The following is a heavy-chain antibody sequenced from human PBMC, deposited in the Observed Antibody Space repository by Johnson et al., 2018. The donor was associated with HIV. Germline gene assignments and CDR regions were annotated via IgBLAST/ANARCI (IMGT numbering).Heavy chain of an antibody. Sequence: VQLVESGGGLVQPGRSLRLSCTTSGFSFGDYAMSWFRQAPGKGLEWVGFIRSKAYGETTEYAASVKGRFTISRDDSKSIAYLQMKGLKTEDTAEYYCTRERFMRLLPLDAFDIWGQGTMVTVSS. J-gene: IGHJ3*02. CDR2: IRSKAYGETT. CDR1: GFSFGDYA. D-gene: IGHD3-16*01. V-gene: IGHV3-49*03. CDR3: TRERFMRLLPLDAFDI.